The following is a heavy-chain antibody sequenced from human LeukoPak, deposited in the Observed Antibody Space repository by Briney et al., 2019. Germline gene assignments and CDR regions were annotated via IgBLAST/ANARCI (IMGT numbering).Heavy chain of an antibody. J-gene: IGHJ6*04. CDR1: GFTFSSYA. D-gene: IGHD5-12*01. Sequence: GRSLRLSCAASGFTFSSYAMHWVRQAPGKGLEWVAVISYDGSNKYYADSVKGRFTISRDNSKNTLYLQMNSLRAEDTAVYYCASDQGGYDPVYYYGMDVWGKGTTVTVSS. V-gene: IGHV3-30*04. CDR3: ASDQGGYDPVYYYGMDV. CDR2: ISYDGSNK.